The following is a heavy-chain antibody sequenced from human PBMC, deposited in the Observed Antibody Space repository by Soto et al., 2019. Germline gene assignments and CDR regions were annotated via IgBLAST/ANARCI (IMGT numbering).Heavy chain of an antibody. D-gene: IGHD3-9*01. CDR1: GGTFSSYA. Sequence: GASVKVSCKASGGTFSSYAISWVRQAPGQGLEWMGWISAYNGNTNYAQKLQGRVTMTTDTSTSTAYMELRSLRSDDTAVYYCARGSRLIDILTGSFDYWGQGTLVTVSS. CDR3: ARGSRLIDILTGSFDY. CDR2: ISAYNGNT. J-gene: IGHJ4*02. V-gene: IGHV1-18*01.